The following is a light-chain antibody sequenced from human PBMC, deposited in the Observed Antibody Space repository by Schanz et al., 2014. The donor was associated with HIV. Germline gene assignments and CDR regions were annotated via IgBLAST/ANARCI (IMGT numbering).Light chain of an antibody. CDR3: GSCSPTNTCT. J-gene: IGLJ3*02. CDR1: SSDVGGYKY. Sequence: QSALTQPASVSGSPGQSITISCTGTSSDVGGYKYVSWYQQHPGKAPKLMIYDVSNRPSGVSNRFSGSKSGNTASLTISGLRAEDEADYYCGSCSPTNTCTFGGGTKLTVL. V-gene: IGLV2-14*01. CDR2: DVS.